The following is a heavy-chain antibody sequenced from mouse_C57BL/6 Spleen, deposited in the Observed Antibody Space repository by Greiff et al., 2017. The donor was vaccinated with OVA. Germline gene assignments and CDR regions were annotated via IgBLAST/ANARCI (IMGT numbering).Heavy chain of an antibody. CDR3: ASATTVVAYYFDY. J-gene: IGHJ2*01. D-gene: IGHD1-1*01. V-gene: IGHV1-61*01. Sequence: QVQLQQPGAELVRPGSSVKLSCKASGYTFTSYWMDWVKQRPGQGLEWIGNIYPSDSETHYNQKFKDKATLTVDKSSSTAYMQLSSLTSEDAAVYYCASATTVVAYYFDYWGQGTTLTVSS. CDR1: GYTFTSYW. CDR2: IYPSDSET.